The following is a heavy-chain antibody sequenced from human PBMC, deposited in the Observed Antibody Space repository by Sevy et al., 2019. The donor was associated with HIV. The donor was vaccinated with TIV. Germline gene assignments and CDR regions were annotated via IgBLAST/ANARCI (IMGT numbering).Heavy chain of an antibody. D-gene: IGHD6-19*01. V-gene: IGHV3-23*01. CDR2: ISGSGGST. Sequence: GGSLRLSCAASGFTFSSYAMSWVRQAPGKGLEWVSAISGSGGSTYYADSVKGRFTISRDNSKNTLYLQMNSLRAEDTAVYYCAKCRVAVAGTDYYFDYWGQGTLVTVSS. CDR3: AKCRVAVAGTDYYFDY. CDR1: GFTFSSYA. J-gene: IGHJ4*02.